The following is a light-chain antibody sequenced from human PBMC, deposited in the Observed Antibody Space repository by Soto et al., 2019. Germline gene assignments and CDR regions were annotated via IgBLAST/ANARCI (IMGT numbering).Light chain of an antibody. J-gene: IGKJ1*01. Sequence: EIVMTQSPLSLPVTPGEPASISCRSSQTLLHSNGYNYLDWYLQKPGQSPQLLIYAGSIRASGVPDRFSGSGAGTDFTLKISRVEAEDVGVYYCMQCLQTWTFGQGTKVDIK. CDR2: AGS. V-gene: IGKV2-28*01. CDR3: MQCLQTWT. CDR1: QTLLHSNGYNY.